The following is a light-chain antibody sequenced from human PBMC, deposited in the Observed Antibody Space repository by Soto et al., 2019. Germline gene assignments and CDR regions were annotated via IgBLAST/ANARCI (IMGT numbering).Light chain of an antibody. CDR2: GAS. V-gene: IGKV3-20*01. CDR1: QNMGSGY. J-gene: IGKJ4*01. Sequence: EIVLTQSPATLSLSPEERATLSCRSSQNMGSGYVAWYRQKPGQAPRLLIYGASNRATDIPDRFSGSGSGTDFTLTISRLEPEDFAVYYCQQYASSFPAHTFGGGTQLEI. CDR3: QQYASSFPAHT.